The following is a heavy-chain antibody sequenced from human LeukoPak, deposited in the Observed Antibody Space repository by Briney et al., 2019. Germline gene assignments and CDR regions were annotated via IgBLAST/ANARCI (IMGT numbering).Heavy chain of an antibody. J-gene: IGHJ6*02. V-gene: IGHV3-30-3*01. Sequence: GGSLRLSCAASGFTFSSYAMHWVRQAPGKGLEWVAVISYDGSNKYYADSVKGRFTISRDNSKNTLYLQMNSVRAEDTAVYYCASPPRTYYDFWSGYYPHYYYYGMDVWGQGTTVTVSS. CDR1: GFTFSSYA. CDR2: ISYDGSNK. CDR3: ASPPRTYYDFWSGYYPHYYYYGMDV. D-gene: IGHD3-3*01.